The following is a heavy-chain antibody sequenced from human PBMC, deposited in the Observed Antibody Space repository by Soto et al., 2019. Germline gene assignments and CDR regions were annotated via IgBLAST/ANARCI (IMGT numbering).Heavy chain of an antibody. CDR3: ERVPRWGGWNSTADYYYYYYMDV. D-gene: IGHD3-16*01. J-gene: IGHJ6*03. Sequence: ASVKVSCKASGYTFTSYDINWVRQATGQALEWMVYVNPNSGKTGYAQKCQGRVTMTRNTSISTADMELSSLRSEDTAVYYCERVPRWGGWNSTADYYYYYYMDVWGKGTTVTVSS. CDR2: VNPNSGKT. CDR1: GYTFTSYD. V-gene: IGHV1-8*01.